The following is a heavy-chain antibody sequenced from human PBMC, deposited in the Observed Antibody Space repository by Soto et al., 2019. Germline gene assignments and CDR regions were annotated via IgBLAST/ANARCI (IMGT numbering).Heavy chain of an antibody. CDR1: GGSFDDFY. CDR3: ARGQLVWYGDLTPYHRDMDV. D-gene: IGHD3-10*01. J-gene: IGHJ6*02. V-gene: IGHV4-34*02. CDR2: ISHDGGT. Sequence: QVQLQQWGAGLLRPSETLSLTCAFYGGSFDDFYWSWVRQSPGKGLEWVGEISHDGGTNYSPSLASRVSISVDTSKNQCSLQLRSVTAADTGRYYCARGQLVWYGDLTPYHRDMDVWGQGTTVTVSS.